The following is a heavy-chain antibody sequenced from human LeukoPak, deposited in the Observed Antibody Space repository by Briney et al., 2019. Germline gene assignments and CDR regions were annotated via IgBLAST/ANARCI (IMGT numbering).Heavy chain of an antibody. D-gene: IGHD5-18*01. J-gene: IGHJ4*02. Sequence: GGSLRLSCAASGFTFTKNWMTWVRQAPGKGLEWVANIKQDGTEKYYVDSVKGRFTISRDNAKNSVYLQMNSLRAEDTAIYYCARDLRAGSYAFDWGQGTLVTVSP. V-gene: IGHV3-7*01. CDR2: IKQDGTEK. CDR1: GFTFTKNW. CDR3: ARDLRAGSYAFD.